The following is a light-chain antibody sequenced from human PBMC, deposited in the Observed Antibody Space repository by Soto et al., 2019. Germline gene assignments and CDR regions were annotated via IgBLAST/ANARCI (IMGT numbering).Light chain of an antibody. J-gene: IGLJ1*01. CDR1: SSDVGGYNY. Sequence: QYVLTQPASVSGSPGQSITISCTGTSSDVGGYNYVSWFQQHPGKAPKLMIYDVRNRPSGISNRFSGSKSGNTASLTISGLQAEDEADYYCNSYTSSSTYVFGTGTKLTVL. CDR3: NSYTSSSTYV. V-gene: IGLV2-14*01. CDR2: DVR.